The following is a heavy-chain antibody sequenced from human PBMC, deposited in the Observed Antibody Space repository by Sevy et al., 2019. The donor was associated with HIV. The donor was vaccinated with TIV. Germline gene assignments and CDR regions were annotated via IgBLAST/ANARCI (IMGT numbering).Heavy chain of an antibody. D-gene: IGHD2-15*01. CDR3: ARTLGWQQSRWYLDY. J-gene: IGHJ4*02. CDR2: VNPSGGST. CDR1: GYTFTTYY. Sequence: ASVKVSCKASGYTFTTYYIHWVRQAPGQGLEWMGIVNPSGGSTTNSQKFHDRVTMTSDTSTDTVYMQLSSLKSEDTAVYYCARTLGWQQSRWYLDYWGQRTLVTVSS. V-gene: IGHV1-46*01.